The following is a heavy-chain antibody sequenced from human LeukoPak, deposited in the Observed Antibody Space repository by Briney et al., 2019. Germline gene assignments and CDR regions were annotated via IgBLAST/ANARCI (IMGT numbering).Heavy chain of an antibody. D-gene: IGHD3-3*01. CDR1: GFTVSGNY. CDR2: IYSGDST. Sequence: GGSLRLSCAASGFTVSGNYMSWVRQAPGKGLEWVSIIYSGDSTYYADSVKGRFTISRDNSKNTLYFQMNSLRAEDTAVYYCARVFWEKDGFIGAFDIWGQGTMVTVSS. J-gene: IGHJ3*02. CDR3: ARVFWEKDGFIGAFDI. V-gene: IGHV3-66*01.